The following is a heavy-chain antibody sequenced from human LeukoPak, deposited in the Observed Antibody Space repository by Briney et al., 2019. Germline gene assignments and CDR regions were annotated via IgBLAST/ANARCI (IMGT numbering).Heavy chain of an antibody. CDR3: ARRIQVPREEYYFDY. J-gene: IGHJ4*02. CDR2: IIPIFGTA. D-gene: IGHD5-18*01. CDR1: GGTFSSYA. V-gene: IGHV1-69*05. Sequence: ASVKVSCKASGGTFSSYAISWVRQAPGQGLEWMGGIIPIFGTANYAQKFQGRVTITTDESTSTAYMELSSLRSEDTAVCYCARRIQVPREEYYFDYWGQGTLVTVSS.